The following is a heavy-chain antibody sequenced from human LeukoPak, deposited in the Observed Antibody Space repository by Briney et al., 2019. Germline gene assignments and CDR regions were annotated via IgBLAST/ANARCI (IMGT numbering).Heavy chain of an antibody. J-gene: IGHJ5*02. V-gene: IGHV4-39*07. CDR3: ASNYYGSGSLRWFDP. Sequence: KPSETLPLTCTVSGGSIGSSSYYWGWIRQPPGKGLEWIGSIYYSGSTYYNPSLKSRVTISVDTSKNQFSLKLSSVTAADTAVYYCASNYYGSGSLRWFDPWGQGTLVTVSS. CDR2: IYYSGST. CDR1: GGSIGSSSYY. D-gene: IGHD3-10*01.